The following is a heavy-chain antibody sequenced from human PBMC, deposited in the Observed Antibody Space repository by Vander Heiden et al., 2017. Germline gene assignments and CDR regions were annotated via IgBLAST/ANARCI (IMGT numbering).Heavy chain of an antibody. J-gene: IGHJ6*02. CDR1: GGTFSSYA. CDR3: ASLTYYYDSSGELGCYGMDV. V-gene: IGHV1-69*06. D-gene: IGHD3-22*01. Sequence: QVQLVQSGAEVKKPGSSVKVSCKASGGTFSSYAISGVRQAPGQGLGQRGGIITIIGTANNAQKYQGRVTITADKSKSTDYKKLSNLRSKDTAVYYCASLTYYYDSSGELGCYGMDVWGQETTSTVSS. CDR2: IITIIGTA.